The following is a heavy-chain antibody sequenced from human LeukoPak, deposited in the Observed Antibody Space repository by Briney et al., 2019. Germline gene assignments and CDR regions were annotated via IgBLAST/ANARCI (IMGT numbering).Heavy chain of an antibody. D-gene: IGHD6-13*01. CDR2: ISSSSSYI. J-gene: IGHJ4*02. V-gene: IGHV3-21*01. CDR1: GFTFSSYS. Sequence: GGSLRLSCAASGFTFSSYSMNWVRQAPGKGLEWVSSISSSSSYIYYADSVKGQFTISRDNAKNSLYLQMNSLRAEDTAVYYCARGGAAAAAPDYWGQGTLVTVSS. CDR3: ARGGAAAAAPDY.